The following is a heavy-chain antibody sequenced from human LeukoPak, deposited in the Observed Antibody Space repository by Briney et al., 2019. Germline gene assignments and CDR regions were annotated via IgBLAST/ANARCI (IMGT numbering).Heavy chain of an antibody. CDR2: INPNSGGT. Sequence: ASVKVSCEASGYTFTGYYMHWVRQAPGQGLEWMGWINPNSGGTNYAQKFQGRVTMTRDTSISTAYMELSRLRSDDTAVYYCARVGFQRRWGDYYDSSGYLGFDYWGQGTLVTVSS. V-gene: IGHV1-2*02. D-gene: IGHD3-22*01. CDR1: GYTFTGYY. CDR3: ARVGFQRRWGDYYDSSGYLGFDY. J-gene: IGHJ4*02.